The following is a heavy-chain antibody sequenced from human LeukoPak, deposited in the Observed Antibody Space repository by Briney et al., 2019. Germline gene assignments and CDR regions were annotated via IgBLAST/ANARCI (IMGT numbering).Heavy chain of an antibody. V-gene: IGHV3-30*18. D-gene: IGHD6-19*01. CDR2: ISYDGSNK. CDR1: GFTFSSYG. J-gene: IGHJ6*02. Sequence: GGSLRFSCAASGFTFSSYGMHWVRQAPGKGLEWVAVISYDGSNKYYADSVKGRFTISRDNSKNTLYLQMNSLRAEDTAVYYCAKDRRYSSGWDYYYYYGMDVWGQGTTVTVSS. CDR3: AKDRRYSSGWDYYYYYGMDV.